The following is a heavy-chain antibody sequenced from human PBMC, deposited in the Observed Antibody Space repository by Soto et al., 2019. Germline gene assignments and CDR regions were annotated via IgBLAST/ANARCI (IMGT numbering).Heavy chain of an antibody. CDR2: ISHTGRT. Sequence: SETLSLTCSVSTGSMRTYYWTWIRQSPGKGLAWIGQISHTGRTKYNPSLESRVTISVDTSRKQFSLKLTSVTAADTALGFGARADTTGLFDFWGEGALDTVSS. J-gene: IGHJ4*02. CDR3: ARADTTGLFDF. CDR1: TGSMRTYY. V-gene: IGHV4-59*01. D-gene: IGHD4-17*01.